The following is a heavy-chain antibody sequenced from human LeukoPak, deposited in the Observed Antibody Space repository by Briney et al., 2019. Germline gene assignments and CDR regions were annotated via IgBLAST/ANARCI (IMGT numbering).Heavy chain of an antibody. CDR2: IYYSGST. D-gene: IGHD5-12*01. CDR3: ARVRYTRDLYYFDY. CDR1: GGSINSGDYY. V-gene: IGHV4-30-4*01. Sequence: SETLSLTCTVSGGSINSGDYYWSWIRQPPGKGLEWIGYIYYSGSTYYNPSLKSRVTISVDTSKNQFSLKLSSVTAADTAVYYCARVRYTRDLYYFDYWGQGTLVTVSS. J-gene: IGHJ4*02.